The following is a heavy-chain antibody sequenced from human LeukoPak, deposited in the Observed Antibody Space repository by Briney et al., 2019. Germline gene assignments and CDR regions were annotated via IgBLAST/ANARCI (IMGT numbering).Heavy chain of an antibody. CDR2: IWYDGSNK. CDR3: AKDYCSGSCYSDY. D-gene: IGHD2-15*01. V-gene: IGHV3-30*02. J-gene: IGHJ4*02. Sequence: GGSPRLSCAASGFTFSSYGMHWVRQAPGKGLEWVAVIWYDGSNKYYADSVKGRFTISRDSSKNTLYLQMNSLRPEDTAMYYCAKDYCSGSCYSDYWGQGTLVTVSS. CDR1: GFTFSSYG.